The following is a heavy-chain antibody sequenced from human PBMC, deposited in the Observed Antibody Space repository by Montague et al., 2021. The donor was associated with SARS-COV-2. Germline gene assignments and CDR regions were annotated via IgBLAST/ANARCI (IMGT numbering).Heavy chain of an antibody. CDR1: GFTFSRHA. CDR3: AREVWYRSDWSGGNSFDC. V-gene: IGHV3-30-3*01. J-gene: IGHJ4*02. Sequence: SLRLSCAASGFTFSRHAMHWVRQAPGKGLEWVALILYDGSNKYYADSVKGRFTISRDDSKNALYLQMNSLRAEDTAVYYCAREVWYRSDWSGGNSFDCWGQGTLVTVSS. D-gene: IGHD6-19*01. CDR2: ILYDGSNK.